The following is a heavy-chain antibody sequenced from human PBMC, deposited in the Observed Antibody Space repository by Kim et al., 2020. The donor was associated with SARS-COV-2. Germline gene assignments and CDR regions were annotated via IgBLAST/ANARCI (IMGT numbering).Heavy chain of an antibody. V-gene: IGHV3-23*01. CDR2: ISGSGGST. Sequence: GGSLRLSCAASGFTFSSYAMSWVRQAPGKGLEWVSAISGSGGSTYYADSVKGRFTISRDNSKNTLYLQMNSLRAEDTAVYYCAKVRGPERQVPGAGTLGEFDYWGQGTLVTVSS. J-gene: IGHJ4*02. CDR3: AKVRGPERQVPGAGTLGEFDY. CDR1: GFTFSSYA. D-gene: IGHD1-1*01.